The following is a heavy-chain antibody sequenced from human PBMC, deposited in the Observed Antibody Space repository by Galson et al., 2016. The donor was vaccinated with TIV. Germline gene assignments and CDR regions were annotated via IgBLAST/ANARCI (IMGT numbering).Heavy chain of an antibody. D-gene: IGHD3-22*01. V-gene: IGHV5-51*03. Sequence: QSGAEVKKPGESLKISCKTSRYRFTTNWIAWVRQVPGKGLKWMGIIFTGDSETRYSPSFQGQITISVDKSFSTAYLQWSYLKTSDSAMYYCESLGDSSGSHLTYAFDIWGQGTLVTVSS. CDR3: ESLGDSSGSHLTYAFDI. J-gene: IGHJ4*02. CDR1: RYRFTTNW. CDR2: IFTGDSET.